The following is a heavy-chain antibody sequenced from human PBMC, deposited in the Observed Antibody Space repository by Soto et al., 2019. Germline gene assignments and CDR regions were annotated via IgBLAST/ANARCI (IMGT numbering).Heavy chain of an antibody. Sequence: QVQLVQTGAEVKKPGAAVKVSCKASGYTFTSYDINWVRHATGQVLEWMGWMNPNSGNTGYAQKFQGRVNMTRNTSISTAYMERSSLRSEDTAGYYCVRVYGDYEGFDYWGQGTLVTVSS. V-gene: IGHV1-8*01. CDR3: VRVYGDYEGFDY. D-gene: IGHD4-17*01. J-gene: IGHJ4*02. CDR2: MNPNSGNT. CDR1: GYTFTSYD.